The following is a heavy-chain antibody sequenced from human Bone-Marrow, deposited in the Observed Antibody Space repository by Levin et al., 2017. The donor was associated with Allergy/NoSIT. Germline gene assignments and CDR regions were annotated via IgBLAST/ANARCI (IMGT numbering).Heavy chain of an antibody. CDR2: TYYRSKWYN. Sequence: SETLSLTCAISGDSVSSNSAAWNWIRQSPSRGLEWLGRTYYRSKWYNEYAVSVKSRIIIKPDTSKNQFSLQLNSVTPEDTAVYYCVRAVVTAAGTADYWGQGTLVTVSS. CDR3: VRAVVTAAGTADY. D-gene: IGHD6-13*01. V-gene: IGHV6-1*01. CDR1: GDSVSSNSAA. J-gene: IGHJ4*02.